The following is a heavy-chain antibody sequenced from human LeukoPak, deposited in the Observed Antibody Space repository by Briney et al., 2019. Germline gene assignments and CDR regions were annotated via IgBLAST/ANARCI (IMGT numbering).Heavy chain of an antibody. CDR2: INPNSGGT. J-gene: IGHJ4*02. CDR3: ARVGLRLGELSLLGYFDY. D-gene: IGHD3-16*02. Sequence: ASVKVSCKASGYTFTGYYMHWVRQAPGQGLEWMGWINPNSGGTNYARKFQGRVTMTRDTSISTAYMELSRLRSDDTAVYYCARVGLRLGELSLLGYFDYWGQGTLVTVSS. V-gene: IGHV1-2*02. CDR1: GYTFTGYY.